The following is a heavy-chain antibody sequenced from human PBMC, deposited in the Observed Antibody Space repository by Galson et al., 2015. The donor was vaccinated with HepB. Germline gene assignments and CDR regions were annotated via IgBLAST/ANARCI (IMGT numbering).Heavy chain of an antibody. CDR1: GYSSTTYY. CDR2: INPSGGSP. Sequence: SVKVSCKASGYSSTTYYMHWVRQAPGQGLEWMGVINPSGGSPSFAQKFQGRATMTSDTSTTTVYMELSSLRSEDTAVYFCARPHWSGYYFEYWGQGSLVTVSS. V-gene: IGHV1-46*03. D-gene: IGHD3-3*01. J-gene: IGHJ4*02. CDR3: ARPHWSGYYFEY.